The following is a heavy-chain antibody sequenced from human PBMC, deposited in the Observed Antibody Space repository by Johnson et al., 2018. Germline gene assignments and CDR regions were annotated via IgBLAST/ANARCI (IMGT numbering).Heavy chain of an antibody. CDR2: IIPILGIA. CDR3: AKVKSDAFDI. Sequence: QVPLVQSGAEVKKPGSSVKVSCKASGGTFSSYTISWVRQAPGQGLEWMGRIIPILGIANYEQKFQGRVTITADKSTSTAYMELSSLSSEDTAVDDCAKVKSDAFDIWGQGTMVTVSS. CDR1: GGTFSSYT. J-gene: IGHJ3*02. V-gene: IGHV1-69*04.